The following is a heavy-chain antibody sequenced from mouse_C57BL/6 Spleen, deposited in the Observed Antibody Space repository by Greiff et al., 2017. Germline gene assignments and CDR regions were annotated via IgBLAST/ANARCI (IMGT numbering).Heavy chain of an antibody. J-gene: IGHJ2*01. CDR3: VRRGGDY. Sequence: EVQVVESGGGLVQPKGSLKLSCAASGFSFNTYAMNWVRQAPGTGLEWVARIRSKSNNYATYYADSVKDRFTISRDDSGSMLYLQMNNLKTEDTAMYYCVRRGGDYWGQGTTLTVSS. CDR1: GFSFNTYA. CDR2: IRSKSNNYAT. V-gene: IGHV10-1*01.